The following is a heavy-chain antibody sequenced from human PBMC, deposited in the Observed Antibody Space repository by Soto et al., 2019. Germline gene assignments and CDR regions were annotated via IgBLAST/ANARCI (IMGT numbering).Heavy chain of an antibody. J-gene: IGHJ4*02. CDR2: IGSDGRRA. CDR1: GFTFGRHG. Sequence: QVQLVESGGGVVQPGGSLRLSCAASGFTFGRHGMHWVRQAPGKGLEWVAVIGSDGRRASYADSVKGRFTISRANGQNTLYLQMNCPRAEETAVYYCARDDDYGDNGLDYWGQGTLVTVSS. CDR3: ARDDDYGDNGLDY. D-gene: IGHD4-17*01. V-gene: IGHV3-33*01.